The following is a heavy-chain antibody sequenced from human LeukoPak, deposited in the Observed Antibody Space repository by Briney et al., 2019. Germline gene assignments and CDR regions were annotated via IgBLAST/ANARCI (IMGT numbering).Heavy chain of an antibody. CDR2: IYSGGST. Sequence: GGSLRLSCAASGLIVSTEYMNWVRQAPGKGLEWVSIIYSGGSTHYADSVKGRFTVSRDNSKNTLYLQMNSLRAEDMAVYYCARDQEGRSCTGGTCYLGWSFDLWGRGTLVTVSS. D-gene: IGHD2-15*01. V-gene: IGHV3-53*01. CDR3: ARDQEGRSCTGGTCYLGWSFDL. CDR1: GLIVSTEY. J-gene: IGHJ2*01.